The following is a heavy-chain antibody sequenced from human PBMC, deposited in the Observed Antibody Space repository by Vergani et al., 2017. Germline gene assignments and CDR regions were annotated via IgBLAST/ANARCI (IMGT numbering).Heavy chain of an antibody. V-gene: IGHV3-7*01. CDR3: ATRGYSYGYSLFDY. CDR2: IKQDGSEK. CDR1: GFTFSSYW. D-gene: IGHD5-18*01. Sequence: EVQLVESGGGLVQPGGSLRLSCAASGFTFSSYWMRWVRQAPGKGLEWVANIKQDGSEKYYVDSVKGRFTISRDNAKNSLYLQMNSLRAEDTAVYYCATRGYSYGYSLFDYWGQGTLVTVSS. J-gene: IGHJ4*02.